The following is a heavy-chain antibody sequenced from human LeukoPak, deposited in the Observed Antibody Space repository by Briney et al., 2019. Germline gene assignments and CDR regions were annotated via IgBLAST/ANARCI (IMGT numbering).Heavy chain of an antibody. CDR3: ATKDCSGGRCYGYFYYYMDV. J-gene: IGHJ6*03. D-gene: IGHD2-15*01. Sequence: ASVKVSCKASGYTFTSYYMHWVRQAPGKGLEWMGGFDPEDGETIYAQKFQGRVTMTEDTSTDTAYMELSSLRSEDTAVYYCATKDCSGGRCYGYFYYYMDVWGKGTTVTVSS. CDR1: GYTFTSYY. V-gene: IGHV1-24*01. CDR2: FDPEDGET.